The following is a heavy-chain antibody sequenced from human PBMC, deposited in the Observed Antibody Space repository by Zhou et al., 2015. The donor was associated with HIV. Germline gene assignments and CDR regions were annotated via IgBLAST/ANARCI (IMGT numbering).Heavy chain of an antibody. CDR2: IVPYFGPA. CDR1: GGTFNKHG. J-gene: IGHJ2*01. D-gene: IGHD7-27*01. Sequence: LVQSGTEVTKPGSSVKVSCKASGGTFNKHGISWVRQAPGQGLEWMGGIVPYFGPANYAQKFQGRATITADRSTNTVYMELSSLRSEDTAAYYCAREGWGSWYFDLWGRGTLVRVSS. V-gene: IGHV1-69*06. CDR3: AREGWGSWYFDL.